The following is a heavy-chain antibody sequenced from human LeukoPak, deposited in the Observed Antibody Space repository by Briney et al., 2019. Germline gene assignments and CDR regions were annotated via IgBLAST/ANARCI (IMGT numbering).Heavy chain of an antibody. Sequence: PGGSLRLSCAASGVTFSGYSMTWVRQAPGKGLEWVANIKEDGSEKYYVDSVKGRFTVSRDNAKNSLYLQMNSLRAEDTAVYYCARVAYYGSRGYWSHYYCYYMDVWGKGTTVTVSS. V-gene: IGHV3-7*01. D-gene: IGHD3-22*01. CDR3: ARVAYYGSRGYWSHYYCYYMDV. CDR2: IKEDGSEK. J-gene: IGHJ6*03. CDR1: GVTFSGYS.